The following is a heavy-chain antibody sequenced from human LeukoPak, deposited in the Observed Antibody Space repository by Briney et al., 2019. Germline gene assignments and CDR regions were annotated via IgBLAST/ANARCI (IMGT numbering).Heavy chain of an antibody. J-gene: IGHJ5*02. CDR1: GFTFSSNY. CDR2: IYSGGST. V-gene: IGHV3-66*01. CDR3: ARYLVDNWFDP. D-gene: IGHD1-26*01. Sequence: GGSLRLSCAASGFTFSSNYMSWVRQAPGKGLEGVSLIYSGGSTYYADSVTGRFTISRDNSKNTLYLQMNSLRAEDTAVYYCARYLVDNWFDPWGQGTLVTVSS.